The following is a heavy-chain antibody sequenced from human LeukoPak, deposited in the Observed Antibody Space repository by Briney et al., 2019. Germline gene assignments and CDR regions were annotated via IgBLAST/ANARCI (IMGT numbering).Heavy chain of an antibody. CDR1: GGSISGSSYY. CDR3: ARGQNYYDTSGNWYFDL. Sequence: SETLSLTCTVSGGSISGSSYYWGWIRQPPGKGLEWIGSIYYSGSTYYNPSLKSRVTISVDRSKNQFSLKLSSVTAADTAVYYCARGQNYYDTSGNWYFDLWGRGALVTVSS. V-gene: IGHV4-39*07. D-gene: IGHD3-22*01. CDR2: IYYSGST. J-gene: IGHJ2*01.